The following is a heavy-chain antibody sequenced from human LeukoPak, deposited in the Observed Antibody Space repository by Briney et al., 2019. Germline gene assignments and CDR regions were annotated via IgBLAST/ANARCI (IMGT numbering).Heavy chain of an antibody. CDR2: MYYSGYT. CDR3: ARLWVGRRGYFDY. CDR1: GGSISRSDYY. D-gene: IGHD3-10*01. Sequence: SETLSLTCTVSGGSISRSDYYWGWIRQPPGKGLEWIGSMYYSGYTYYNPSLKSRATISVDTSKNQLSLKFSSVTAADTAVYYCARLWVGRRGYFDYWGQGTLVTVSS. J-gene: IGHJ4*02. V-gene: IGHV4-39*01.